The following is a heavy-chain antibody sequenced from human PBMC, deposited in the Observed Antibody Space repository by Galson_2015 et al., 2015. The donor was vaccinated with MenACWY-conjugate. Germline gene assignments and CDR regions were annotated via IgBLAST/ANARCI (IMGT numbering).Heavy chain of an antibody. CDR3: AKKRGDGYNSFDC. D-gene: IGHD5-24*01. J-gene: IGHJ4*02. Sequence: SLRLSCAASGFTFSSHAMSWVRQAPGKGLEWVSGISSGGSGTYYTDPVKGRFTISRDNSKNTLYLQMDSLRAEDTAVYYCAKKRGDGYNSFDCWGQGTLVTVSS. CDR1: GFTFSSHA. V-gene: IGHV3-23*01. CDR2: ISSGGSGT.